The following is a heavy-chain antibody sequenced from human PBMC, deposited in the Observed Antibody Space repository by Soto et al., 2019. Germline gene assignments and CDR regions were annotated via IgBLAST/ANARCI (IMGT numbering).Heavy chain of an antibody. D-gene: IGHD6-19*01. CDR3: ASSSGWYRQLF. J-gene: IGHJ4*02. CDR1: GFTFSDYY. CDR2: MSSSTSYT. V-gene: IGHV3-11*06. Sequence: GAPRLSCAAPGFTFSDYYMSWVRQAPGKGLEWVSDMSSSTSYTNYADSVKGRFTISRDNAKNSLYLQMNSLRAEDTAVYYCASSSGWYRQLFWGQGTRVTVYS.